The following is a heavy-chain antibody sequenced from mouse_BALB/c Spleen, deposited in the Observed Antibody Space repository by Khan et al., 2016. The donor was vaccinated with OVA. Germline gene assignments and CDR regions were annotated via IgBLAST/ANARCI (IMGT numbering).Heavy chain of an antibody. V-gene: IGHV1S81*02. J-gene: IGHJ3*01. CDR2: INPNNGDS. CDR3: ARSGYGTPFAY. D-gene: IGHD2-1*01. Sequence: QVQLQQPGAELVKPGGSVKISCKASGYTFTSYYMYWVKQRPGQGLEWIGGINPNNGDSSFNEKFKNRATLTVARSSSTAYMQLGTLTSEDSAVYYCARSGYGTPFAYWGQGTLVTVSA. CDR1: GYTFTSYY.